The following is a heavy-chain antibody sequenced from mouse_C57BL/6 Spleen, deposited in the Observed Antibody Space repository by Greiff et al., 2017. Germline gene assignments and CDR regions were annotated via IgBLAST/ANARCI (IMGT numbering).Heavy chain of an antibody. CDR1: GYTFTSYW. Sequence: QVHVKQSGAELVKPGASVKMSCKASGYTFTSYWITWVKQRPGQGLEWIGDIYPGSGSTNYNEKFKSKATLTVDTSSSTAYMQLSSLTSEDSAVYYCARGLPCYFDYWGQGTTLTVSS. CDR3: ARGLPCYFDY. CDR2: IYPGSGST. V-gene: IGHV1-55*01. J-gene: IGHJ2*01. D-gene: IGHD2-2*01.